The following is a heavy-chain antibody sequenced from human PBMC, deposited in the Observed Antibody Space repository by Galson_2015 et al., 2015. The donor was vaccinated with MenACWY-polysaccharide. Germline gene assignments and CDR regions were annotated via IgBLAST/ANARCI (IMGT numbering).Heavy chain of an antibody. Sequence: SLRLSCAASGFTFDDYAMHWVRQAPGKGLEWVSGISWNSGSIGYADSVKGRFTISRDNAKNSLYLQMNSLRAEDTALYYCAKGSSYSRNLHPNFDYCGQGTLVTVSS. J-gene: IGHJ4*02. D-gene: IGHD6-13*01. CDR2: ISWNSGSI. CDR1: GFTFDDYA. CDR3: AKGSSYSRNLHPNFDY. V-gene: IGHV3-9*01.